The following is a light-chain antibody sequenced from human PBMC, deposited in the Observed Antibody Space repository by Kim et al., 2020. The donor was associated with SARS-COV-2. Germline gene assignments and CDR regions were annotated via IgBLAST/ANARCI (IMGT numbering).Light chain of an antibody. V-gene: IGLV5-39*01. J-gene: IGLJ3*02. CDR2: YKSDSNK. CDR1: SGIHVDIYN. Sequence: QPVLTQPTSLTASPGASARFTCTLRSGIHVDIYNIFWYQQKPGSLPRYLLWYKSDSNKEQGSGVPSRFSGSKDASTNAGLLLISGLQSEDEADYYCAIWYSNNWVFGGGTQLTVL. CDR3: AIWYSNNWV.